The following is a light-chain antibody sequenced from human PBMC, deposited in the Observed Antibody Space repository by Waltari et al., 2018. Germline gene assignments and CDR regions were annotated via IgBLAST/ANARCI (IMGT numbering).Light chain of an antibody. Sequence: EIVLTQSPGTLSLSPGERATLSCRASQSVSRALAWYQQNPGQAPRLLIYRASNRATGIPDRFSGSGSGTDFSLIISRLEPEDFAVYYCQHYVSLPVTFGQGTKVEIK. J-gene: IGKJ1*01. CDR2: RAS. CDR3: QHYVSLPVT. V-gene: IGKV3-20*01. CDR1: QSVSRA.